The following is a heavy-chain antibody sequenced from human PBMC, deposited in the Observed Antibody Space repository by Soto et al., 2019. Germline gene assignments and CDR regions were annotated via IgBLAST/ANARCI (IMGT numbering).Heavy chain of an antibody. Sequence: GSLRLSCAASGFTFSSYGMHWVRQAPGKGLEWVAVIWYDGSNKYYADSVKGRFTISRDNSKNTLYLQMNSLRAEDTAVYYCARDSWQQLDLDYWGQGTLVTVSS. CDR2: IWYDGSNK. CDR3: ARDSWQQLDLDY. J-gene: IGHJ4*02. CDR1: GFTFSSYG. V-gene: IGHV3-33*01. D-gene: IGHD6-13*01.